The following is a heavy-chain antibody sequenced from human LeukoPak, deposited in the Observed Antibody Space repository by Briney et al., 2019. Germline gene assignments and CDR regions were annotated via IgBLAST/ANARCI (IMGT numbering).Heavy chain of an antibody. J-gene: IGHJ4*02. V-gene: IGHV3-64D*06. CDR2: ITSSGGST. CDR3: VNQISGWVY. D-gene: IGHD6-19*01. CDR1: GFTFSSFD. Sequence: GGSLRLSSSASGFTFSSFDMHWVRQAPGKGLDYVSRITSSGGSTYYADSVKGRFTISRDNSKNTLYLQMSSLRPEDTAMYYCVNQISGWVYWGQGTMVTVSS.